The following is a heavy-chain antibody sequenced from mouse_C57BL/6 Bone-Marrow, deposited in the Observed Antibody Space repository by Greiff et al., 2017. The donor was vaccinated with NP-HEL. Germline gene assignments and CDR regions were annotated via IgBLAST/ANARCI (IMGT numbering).Heavy chain of an antibody. V-gene: IGHV5-15*01. Sequence: EVQGVESGGGLVQPGGSLKLSCAASGFTFSDYGMAWVRQAPRKGPEWVAFISNLAYSIYYADTVTGRFTISSENAKNTLYLEMSSLRSEDTAMYYCATYGYDEFPYYAMDYWGQGTSVTVSS. D-gene: IGHD2-2*01. CDR2: ISNLAYSI. CDR3: ATYGYDEFPYYAMDY. CDR1: GFTFSDYG. J-gene: IGHJ4*01.